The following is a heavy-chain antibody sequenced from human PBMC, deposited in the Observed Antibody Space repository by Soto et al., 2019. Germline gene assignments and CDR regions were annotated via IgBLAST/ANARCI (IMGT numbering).Heavy chain of an antibody. CDR1: GGSISSGDYY. D-gene: IGHD3-10*01. V-gene: IGHV4-30-4*01. CDR2: IYYSGST. Sequence: PSETLSLTCTVSGGSISSGDYYWSWIRQPPWKGLEWIGYIYYSGSTYYNPSLKSRVTISVDTSKNQFSLKLSSVTAADTAVYYCAREGMVRGVIMWGQGXLVTVYS. J-gene: IGHJ4*02. CDR3: AREGMVRGVIM.